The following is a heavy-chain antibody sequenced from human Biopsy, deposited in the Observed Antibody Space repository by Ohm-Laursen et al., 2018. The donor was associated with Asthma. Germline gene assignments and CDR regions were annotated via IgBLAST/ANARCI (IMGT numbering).Heavy chain of an antibody. D-gene: IGHD6-19*01. CDR1: GGSFTHYF. Sequence: SETLSLTRAISGGSFTHYFWMWIRQPPGKGLEWIGEINYRGDTNYNPSLESRVSISVDTSTYHFSLRLNSVTAADTAVYYCVRGEEVAGTYFKDWDQGTLVTVSS. V-gene: IGHV4-34*01. CDR3: VRGEEVAGTYFKD. J-gene: IGHJ1*01. CDR2: INYRGDT.